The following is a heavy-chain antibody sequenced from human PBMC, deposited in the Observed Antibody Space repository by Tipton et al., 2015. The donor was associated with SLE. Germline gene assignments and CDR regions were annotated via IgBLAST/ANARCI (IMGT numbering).Heavy chain of an antibody. CDR3: AKTDCSGGSCYIDY. CDR2: ISGSGGST. J-gene: IGHJ4*02. V-gene: IGHV3-23*01. Sequence: SLRLSCAASGFTFSSYAMSWVRQAPGKGLGWVSAISGSGGSTYYADSVKGRFTISRDNSKNTLYLQMNSLRAEDTAVYYCAKTDCSGGSCYIDYWGQGTLVTVSS. CDR1: GFTFSSYA. D-gene: IGHD2-15*01.